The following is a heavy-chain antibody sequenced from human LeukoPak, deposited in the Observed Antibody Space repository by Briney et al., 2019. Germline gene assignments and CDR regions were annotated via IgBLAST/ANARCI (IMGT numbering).Heavy chain of an antibody. V-gene: IGHV4-59*01. Sequence: PSETLSLTCIVSGGSISSYYWSWIRQPPGKGLEWVGYIYYSGNTNYNLSLKSRVSISVDTSKNQISLSLSSVTAADTAVYYCARAGYSSGWHGGGFDYWGQGTLVTVSS. CDR3: ARAGYSSGWHGGGFDY. CDR2: IYYSGNT. D-gene: IGHD6-19*01. CDR1: GGSISSYY. J-gene: IGHJ4*02.